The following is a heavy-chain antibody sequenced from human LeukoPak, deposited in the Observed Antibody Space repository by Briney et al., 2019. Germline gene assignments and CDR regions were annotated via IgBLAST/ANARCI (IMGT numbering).Heavy chain of an antibody. Sequence: GASVKVSCKASGGTFSSYAISWVRQAPGQGLEWMGGIIPIFGTANYAQKFQGRVTITADESTSTAYMELSSLGSEDTAVYYCASRVGTTWIQLWLPLDYWGQGTLVTVSS. J-gene: IGHJ4*02. CDR2: IIPIFGTA. V-gene: IGHV1-69*13. CDR3: ASRVGTTWIQLWLPLDY. CDR1: GGTFSSYA. D-gene: IGHD5-18*01.